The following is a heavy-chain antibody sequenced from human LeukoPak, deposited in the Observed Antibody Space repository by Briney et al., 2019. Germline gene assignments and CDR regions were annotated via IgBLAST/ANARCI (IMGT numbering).Heavy chain of an antibody. CDR2: IKSKTDGGTT. D-gene: IGHD5-18*01. V-gene: IGHV3-15*01. Sequence: GGSLRLSCVVSGSTFSNAWMNWVRQAPGKGLEWVSRIKSKTDGGTTDHAAPVKGRFTISRDDSKDTLYLQMNSLKSEDTAVYYCTIHTALDWWGQGTLVTVSS. J-gene: IGHJ4*02. CDR1: GSTFSNAW. CDR3: TIHTALDW.